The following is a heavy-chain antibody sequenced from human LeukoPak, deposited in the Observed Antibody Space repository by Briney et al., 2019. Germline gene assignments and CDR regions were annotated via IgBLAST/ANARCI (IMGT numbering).Heavy chain of an antibody. CDR1: GGSISSYY. V-gene: IGHV4-4*07. J-gene: IGHJ4*02. D-gene: IGHD6-13*01. Sequence: SETLSLTCTVSGGSISSYYWSWIRQPAGKAPEWIGRIYSTGSTNYNPSLKSRVTMSVDTSKNQFSLRLRSVAAADTAVYYCAGQIASAGTAGFDFWGQGALVTVSS. CDR3: AGQIASAGTAGFDF. CDR2: IYSTGST.